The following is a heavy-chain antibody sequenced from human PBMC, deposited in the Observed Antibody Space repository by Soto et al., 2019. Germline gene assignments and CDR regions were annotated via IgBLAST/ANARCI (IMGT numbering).Heavy chain of an antibody. J-gene: IGHJ6*03. V-gene: IGHV4-59*08. CDR3: ARVLPRFGEFNYYYYYMDV. D-gene: IGHD3-10*01. CDR2: IYYSGST. CDR1: GGSISSYY. Sequence: SEILSLTCTVSGGSISSYYWSWIRQPPGKGLEWIGYIYYSGSTNYNPSLKSRVTISVDTSKNQFSLKLSSVTAADTAVYYCARVLPRFGEFNYYYYYMDVWGKGTTVTVSS.